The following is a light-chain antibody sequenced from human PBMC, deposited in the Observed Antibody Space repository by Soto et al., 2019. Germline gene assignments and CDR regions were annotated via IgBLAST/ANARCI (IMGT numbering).Light chain of an antibody. CDR1: ISNIGNNY. CDR3: AAWDDTVRTHG. CDR2: RNN. J-gene: IGLJ1*01. V-gene: IGLV1-47*01. Sequence: QSVLTQPPSVSGTPGQRVTISCSGGISNIGNNYVHWFQQLPGTAPKVLSNRNNQRPSGVPDRFSGSQSGTSASLAISGLRSEDEAEYYCAAWDDTVRTHGFGTGTKVTVL.